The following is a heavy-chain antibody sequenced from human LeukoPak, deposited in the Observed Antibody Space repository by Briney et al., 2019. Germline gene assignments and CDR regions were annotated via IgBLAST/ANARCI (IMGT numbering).Heavy chain of an antibody. CDR3: ATSMVHGGNYH. CDR2: ISSSSSYI. D-gene: IGHD4/OR15-4a*01. V-gene: IGHV3-21*04. J-gene: IGHJ4*02. CDR1: GFTFSSYS. Sequence: GGSLRLSCAASGFTFSSYSMNWVRQAPGKGLEWVSSISSSSSYIYYADSVKGRFTISRDNAKNSLYLQMNSLRAEDTAVYYCATSMVHGGNYHWGQGTLVTVSS.